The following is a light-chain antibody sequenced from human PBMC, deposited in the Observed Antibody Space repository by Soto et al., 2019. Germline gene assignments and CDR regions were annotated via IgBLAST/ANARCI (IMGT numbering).Light chain of an antibody. CDR1: QSVSKY. J-gene: IGKJ1*01. V-gene: IGKV3-20*01. CDR2: GAS. Sequence: EIVLTQSPGTLALSPGEGATLSCRASQSVSKYLAWYQQKPGQAPRLLIYGASSRATGIPDSFSGSGSGTDFTLTISRLEPEDFAVYYCQQYGGSAQTCRQGPKVEIK. CDR3: QQYGGSAQT.